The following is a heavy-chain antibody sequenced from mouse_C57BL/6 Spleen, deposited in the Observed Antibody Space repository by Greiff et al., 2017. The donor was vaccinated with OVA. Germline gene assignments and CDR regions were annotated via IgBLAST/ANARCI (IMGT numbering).Heavy chain of an antibody. CDR1: GYTFTSYW. CDR2: IDPSDSET. V-gene: IGHV1-52*01. J-gene: IGHJ1*03. CDR3: ARSILRGYFDV. Sequence: VQLQQPWAELVRPGSSVKLSCKASGYTFTSYWMHWVKQRPIQGLEWIGNIDPSDSETHYNQKFKDKATLTVDKSSSTAYMQLSSLTSEDSAVYYCARSILRGYFDVWGTGTTVTVSS.